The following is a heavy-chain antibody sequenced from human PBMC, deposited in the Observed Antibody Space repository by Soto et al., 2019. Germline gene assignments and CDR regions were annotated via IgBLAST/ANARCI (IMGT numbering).Heavy chain of an antibody. CDR3: ATGREGYCNGGSCYDY. V-gene: IGHV1-24*01. J-gene: IGHJ4*02. Sequence: ASVKVSCKVSGYTLTELSMHWVRQAPGKGLEWMGGFDSEDDETIYAQKFQGRVTMTEDTSTDTAYMEMSSLRSEDTAVYYCATGREGYCNGGSCYDYWGQGTLVTVSS. D-gene: IGHD2-15*01. CDR1: GYTLTELS. CDR2: FDSEDDET.